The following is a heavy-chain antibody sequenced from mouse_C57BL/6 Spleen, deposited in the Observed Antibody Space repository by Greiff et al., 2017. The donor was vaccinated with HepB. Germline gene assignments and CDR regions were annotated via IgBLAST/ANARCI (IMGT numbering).Heavy chain of an antibody. CDR1: GYTFTSYW. J-gene: IGHJ2*01. CDR2: IDPSDSYT. CDR3: ARNPSITTVVDY. Sequence: QVQLKQPGAELVRPGTSVKLSCKASGYTFTSYWMHWVKQRPGQGLEWIGVIDPSDSYTNYNQKFKGKATLTVDTSSSTAYMQLSSLTSEDSAVYYCARNPSITTVVDYWGQGTTLTVSS. D-gene: IGHD1-1*01. V-gene: IGHV1-59*01.